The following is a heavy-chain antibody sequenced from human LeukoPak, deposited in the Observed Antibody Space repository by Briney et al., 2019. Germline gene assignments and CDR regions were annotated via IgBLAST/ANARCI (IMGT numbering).Heavy chain of an antibody. Sequence: PGRSLRLSCAASGFTFSNYGMHWVRQAPGKGLEWVAVIWYDGGNKYYADSVKGRFTISRDNSKNTLYLQMNSLRAEDTAVYYCARGRVEMAFWGQGTMVTVSS. D-gene: IGHD5-24*01. CDR2: IWYDGGNK. J-gene: IGHJ3*01. CDR3: ARGRVEMAF. V-gene: IGHV3-33*01. CDR1: GFTFSNYG.